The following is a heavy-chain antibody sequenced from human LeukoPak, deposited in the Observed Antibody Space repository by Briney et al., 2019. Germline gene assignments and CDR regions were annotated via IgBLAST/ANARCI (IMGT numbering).Heavy chain of an antibody. CDR2: INAGNGNT. CDR1: GYTFTSYA. D-gene: IGHD6-19*01. V-gene: IGHV1-3*01. J-gene: IGHJ4*02. Sequence: GASVKVSCKASGYTFTSYAMQWVRQAPGQRLEWMGWINAGNGNTKYSQKFQGRVTITRDTSASTAYMELSSLRSEDTAVYYCARDRLAVAGTELDYWGQGTLVTVSS. CDR3: ARDRLAVAGTELDY.